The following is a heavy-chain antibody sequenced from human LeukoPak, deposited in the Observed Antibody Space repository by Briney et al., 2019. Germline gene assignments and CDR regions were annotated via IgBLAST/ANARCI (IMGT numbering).Heavy chain of an antibody. V-gene: IGHV6-1*01. CDR1: GDSVSSNSAA. J-gene: IGHJ5*02. CDR2: TYYRSKWYN. CDR3: ARGGIIAAAHGGWFDP. Sequence: SQTLSLTCAISGDSVSSNSAAWNWIRQSPSGGLEWLGRTYYRSKWYNDYAVSVKSRITINPDTSKNQFSLQLNSVTPEDTAVYYCARGGIIAAAHGGWFDPWGQGTLVTVSS. D-gene: IGHD6-13*01.